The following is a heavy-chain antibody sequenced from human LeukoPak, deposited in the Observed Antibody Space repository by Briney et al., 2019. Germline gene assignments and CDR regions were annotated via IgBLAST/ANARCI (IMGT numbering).Heavy chain of an antibody. CDR3: ARDRITMVRGVMDY. D-gene: IGHD3-10*01. CDR1: GFTFSTYR. CDR2: ISSSSSTI. V-gene: IGHV3-48*02. Sequence: GGSLRLSCAASGFTFSTYRMNWVRQAPGKGLEWVSYISSSSSTIYYADSVKGRFTISRDNAKNSLYLQMNSLRDEDTAVYYCARDRITMVRGVMDYWGQGTLVTVSS. J-gene: IGHJ4*02.